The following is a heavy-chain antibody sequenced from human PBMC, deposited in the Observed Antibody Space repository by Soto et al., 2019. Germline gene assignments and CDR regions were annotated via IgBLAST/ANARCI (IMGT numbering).Heavy chain of an antibody. CDR1: GGSISSYY. D-gene: IGHD5-12*01. CDR2: IYYSGST. Sequence: SETLSLTCTVSGGSISSYYWSWIRQPPGKGLEWIGYIYYSGSTNYNPSLKSRVTISVDTSKNQFSLKLSSVTAADTAVYYCASHSSYGYNYELYYWGQGTLATVSS. J-gene: IGHJ4*02. CDR3: ASHSSYGYNYELYY. V-gene: IGHV4-59*01.